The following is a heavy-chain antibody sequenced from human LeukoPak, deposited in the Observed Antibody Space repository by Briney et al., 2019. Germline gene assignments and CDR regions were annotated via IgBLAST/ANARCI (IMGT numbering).Heavy chain of an antibody. CDR1: GFTVSRNY. Sequence: PGGSLRLSCAASGFTVSRNYMRWVRQAPGKGLEWVSVIYSGGGTYYADSVKGRFIISRDNSKNTLHLQMNSLRVEDTAVYYCARDDRYNYYDTRGYYYYMDVWGKGTTVTVSS. V-gene: IGHV3-53*01. CDR2: IYSGGGT. D-gene: IGHD3-22*01. CDR3: ARDDRYNYYDTRGYYYYMDV. J-gene: IGHJ6*03.